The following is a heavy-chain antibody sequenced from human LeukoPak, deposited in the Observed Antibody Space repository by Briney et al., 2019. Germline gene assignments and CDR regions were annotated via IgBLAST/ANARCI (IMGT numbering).Heavy chain of an antibody. Sequence: SETLSLTCTVSGGSISSGGYYWSWIRQHPGKGLEWIGYIYYSGSTYYNPSLKSRVTISVDTSKNQFSLKLSSVTAADTAVYYCGGQGGGGLDYWGQGTLVTVSS. V-gene: IGHV4-31*08. J-gene: IGHJ4*02. CDR3: GGQGGGGLDY. CDR2: IYYSGST. D-gene: IGHD3-16*01. CDR1: GGSISSGGYY.